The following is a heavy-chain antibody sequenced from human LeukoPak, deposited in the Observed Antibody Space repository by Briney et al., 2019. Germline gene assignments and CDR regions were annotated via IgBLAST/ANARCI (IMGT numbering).Heavy chain of an antibody. CDR3: ATYYYGSGSYYRSSFFGY. CDR1: GGTFSSYA. D-gene: IGHD3-10*01. J-gene: IGHJ4*02. Sequence: SVKVSCKASGGTFSSYAISWVRQAPGQGLEWMGRIIPILGIANYAQKFQGRVTITADKSTSTAYMELSSLRSEDTAVYYCATYYYGSGSYYRSSFFGYWGQGNLVTVSS. V-gene: IGHV1-69*04. CDR2: IIPILGIA.